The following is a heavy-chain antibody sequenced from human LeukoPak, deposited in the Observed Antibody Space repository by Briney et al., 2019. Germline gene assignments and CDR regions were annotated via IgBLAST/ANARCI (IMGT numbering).Heavy chain of an antibody. V-gene: IGHV4-59*01. Sequence: PSETLSLTCTVSGGSISSYYWSWIRQPPGKGLEWIGYIYYSRSTNYNPSLKSRVTISVDTYKNQFSLKLSSVTAADTAVYYCARADSSGWNDAFDIWGQGTMVTVSS. CDR1: GGSISSYY. CDR3: ARADSSGWNDAFDI. D-gene: IGHD6-19*01. CDR2: IYYSRST. J-gene: IGHJ3*02.